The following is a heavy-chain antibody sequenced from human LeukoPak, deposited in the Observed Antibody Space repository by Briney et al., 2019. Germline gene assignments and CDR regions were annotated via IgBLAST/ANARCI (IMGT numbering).Heavy chain of an antibody. CDR1: GTFITNSHW. V-gene: IGHV4-4*02. D-gene: IGHD4-17*01. CDR2: IYHSGTT. CDR3: ATYFYGEYGSYYFDY. Sequence: SETLSLTCAVSGTFITNSHWWSWARQPPGKGLEWIGEIYHSGTTNYNPSLQSRVTMSVDKSKNQFSLKLSSVTAADTAVYYCATYFYGEYGSYYFDYWGQGTLVTVSS. J-gene: IGHJ4*02.